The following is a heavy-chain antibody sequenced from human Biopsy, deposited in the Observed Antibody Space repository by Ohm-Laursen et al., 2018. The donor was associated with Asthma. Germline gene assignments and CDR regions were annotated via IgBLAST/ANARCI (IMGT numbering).Heavy chain of an antibody. CDR1: GFKYADYT. CDR3: AKVRSDWVITESFDY. CDR2: ISWNSATI. V-gene: IGHV3-9*01. J-gene: IGHJ4*02. D-gene: IGHD3-22*01. Sequence: SLRLSFSASGFKYADYTIHWVRQTPGTGLERVEGISWNSATIGYADSVEGRFTISRDNAKNYVFLHMDSLRPEDTAFYYCAKVRSDWVITESFDYWARESRSLSPQ.